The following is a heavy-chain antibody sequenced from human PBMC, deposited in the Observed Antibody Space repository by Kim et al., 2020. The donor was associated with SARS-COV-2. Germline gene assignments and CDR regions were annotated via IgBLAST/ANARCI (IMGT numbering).Heavy chain of an antibody. CDR1: GFTFSDHY. J-gene: IGHJ4*02. CDR2: ISSNGSTI. D-gene: IGHD5-12*01. Sequence: GGSLRLSCAASGFTFSDHYMSWIRQAPGKGLEWVSYISSNGSTIYSADSVKGRFTISRENDKNSLSLQMNSLRAKDTAVYYCARDALRRSGTSGYDWEVVYWGQETLVTVSS. CDR3: ARDALRRSGTSGYDWEVVY. V-gene: IGHV3-11*01.